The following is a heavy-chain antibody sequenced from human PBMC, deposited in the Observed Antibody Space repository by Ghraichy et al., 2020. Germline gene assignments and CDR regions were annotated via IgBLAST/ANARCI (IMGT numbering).Heavy chain of an antibody. V-gene: IGHV3-33*01. D-gene: IGHD3-3*01. CDR3: ARAREPYYDFWTGALDN. Sequence: GSLRLSCVASGFGFNSYVMHWVRQAPGRGLEWVAIIWFDGDKKYYGDSVKGRFTISRDSSNKVVYLQMNSLRGEDTAVYYCARAREPYYDFWTGALDNWGQGTQVTVSS. J-gene: IGHJ4*02. CDR1: GFGFNSYV. CDR2: IWFDGDKK.